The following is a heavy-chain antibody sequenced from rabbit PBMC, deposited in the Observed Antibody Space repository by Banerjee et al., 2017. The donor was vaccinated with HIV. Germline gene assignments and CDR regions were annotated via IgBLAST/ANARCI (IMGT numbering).Heavy chain of an antibody. CDR1: GFSFSSDYY. CDR3: ARDLAGVIGWNFGL. V-gene: IGHV1S45*01. J-gene: IGHJ6*01. Sequence: QQQLEESGGGLVKPEGSLTLTCKASGFSFSSDYYIYWVRQAPGKGLEWIGCIYTGSSPVTYYASWAKGRFTISKTSSTTVTLQMTSLTAADTATYFCARDLAGVIGWNFGLWGQGTLVTVS. D-gene: IGHD4-1*01. CDR2: IYTGSSPVT.